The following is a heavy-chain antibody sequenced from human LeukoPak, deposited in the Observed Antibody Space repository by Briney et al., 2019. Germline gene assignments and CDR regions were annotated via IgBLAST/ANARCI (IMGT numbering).Heavy chain of an antibody. J-gene: IGHJ3*02. CDR3: ARPRLWFGGSRGAFDI. D-gene: IGHD3-10*01. CDR2: INPSGGST. CDR1: GYTFTRYY. Sequence: ASVKVSCKASGYTFTRYYMHWVRQAPGQGLEWMGIINPSGGSTSYAQKFQGRVTMTRDTSTSTVYMELSSLRSEDTAVYYCARPRLWFGGSRGAFDIWGQGTMVTVSS. V-gene: IGHV1-46*01.